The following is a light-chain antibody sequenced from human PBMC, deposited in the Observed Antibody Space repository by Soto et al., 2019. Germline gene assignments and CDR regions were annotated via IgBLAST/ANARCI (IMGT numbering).Light chain of an antibody. V-gene: IGLV2-14*01. CDR3: NSYTSSSTYV. Sequence: QSVLTQPASVSGSPGQSITISCTGTSSDVGGYNYVSWYQQHPGKAPKLMIYDVSNRPSGVSNRFSGSKSGNTASPTISGLQAEDEADYYCNSYTSSSTYVLGTGTKVTVL. J-gene: IGLJ1*01. CDR2: DVS. CDR1: SSDVGGYNY.